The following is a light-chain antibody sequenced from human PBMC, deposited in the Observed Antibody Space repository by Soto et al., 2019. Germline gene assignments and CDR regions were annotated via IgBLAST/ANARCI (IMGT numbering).Light chain of an antibody. CDR3: SSYAGSNNADVV. V-gene: IGLV2-8*01. CDR1: SSDVGGYNY. CDR2: EVS. J-gene: IGLJ2*01. Sequence: QSALTQPPSASGSPGQSVTISCTGTSSDVGGYNYVSWYQQHPGKAPKLMIYEVSKRPSGVPDRFSGSKSDNTASLTVSGLQAEDEADYYCSSYAGSNNADVVFGGGTTLTVL.